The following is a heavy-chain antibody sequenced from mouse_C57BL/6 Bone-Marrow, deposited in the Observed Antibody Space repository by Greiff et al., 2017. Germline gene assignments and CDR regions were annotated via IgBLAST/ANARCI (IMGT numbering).Heavy chain of an antibody. J-gene: IGHJ2*01. CDR2: ISDGGSYT. CDR1: GFTFSSYA. Sequence: EVMLVESGGGLVKPGGSLKLSCAASGFTFSSYAMSWVRQTPEKRLEWVATISDGGSYTYYPDNVKGRFTISRDNAKNNLYLQMSHLKSEDTAMYYCARGLRSVDYWGQGTTLTVSS. D-gene: IGHD1-1*01. CDR3: ARGLRSVDY. V-gene: IGHV5-4*03.